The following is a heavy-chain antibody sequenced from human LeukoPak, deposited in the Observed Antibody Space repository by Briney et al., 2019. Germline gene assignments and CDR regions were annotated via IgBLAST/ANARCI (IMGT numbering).Heavy chain of an antibody. V-gene: IGHV3-21*01. D-gene: IGHD6-19*01. Sequence: PGGSLRLSCAASGFSFSSYNMNWVRQAPGKGLEWVSSISISGSYKYHADSMKGRFTISRDNAKNSLYLQMSSLRAEDTALYYCARDRGDYSSGWYSDDALDIWGQGTMVTVSA. CDR3: ARDRGDYSSGWYSDDALDI. J-gene: IGHJ3*02. CDR1: GFSFSSYN. CDR2: ISISGSYK.